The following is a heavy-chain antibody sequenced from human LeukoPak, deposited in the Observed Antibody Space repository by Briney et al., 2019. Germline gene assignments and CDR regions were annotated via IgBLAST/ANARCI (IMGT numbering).Heavy chain of an antibody. V-gene: IGHV3-23*01. Sequence: LTGGSLRLSCAASGFTFSSYAMSWVRQAPGKGLERVSAISGSGGSTYYADSVKGRFTISRDNSKNTLYLQMNSLRAEDTAVYYCAKDQSTGTYYYYYYYMDVWGKGTTVTVSS. CDR3: AKDQSTGTYYYYYYYMDV. J-gene: IGHJ6*03. CDR2: ISGSGGST. D-gene: IGHD7-27*01. CDR1: GFTFSSYA.